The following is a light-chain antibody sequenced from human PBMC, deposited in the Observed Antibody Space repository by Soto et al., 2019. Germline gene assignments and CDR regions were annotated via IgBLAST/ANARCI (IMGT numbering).Light chain of an antibody. CDR3: QQYYSYSPWT. CDR2: DAS. J-gene: IGKJ1*01. V-gene: IGKV1-5*01. Sequence: DIQMTHSPSSLSSSVGDRVTITCLSSQSISSYLNWYQQKPGKAPNLLIYDASRLQSGVPSRFSGSGSGTEFTLTISSLQPDDFATYYCQQYYSYSPWTFGQGTKVDIK. CDR1: QSISSY.